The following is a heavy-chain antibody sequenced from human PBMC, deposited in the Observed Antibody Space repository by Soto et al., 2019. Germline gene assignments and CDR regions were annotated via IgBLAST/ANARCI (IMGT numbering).Heavy chain of an antibody. D-gene: IGHD3-10*01. Sequence: SETLSLTCTVSGGSISSGGYYWSWIRQHPGKGLEWIGYIYYSGSTYYNPSLKSRVTISVDTSKNQFSLKLSSVTAADTAVYYCARDLERITMVRGVTHYGMDVWGQGTTVTVSS. CDR1: GGSISSGGYY. CDR3: ARDLERITMVRGVTHYGMDV. CDR2: IYYSGST. V-gene: IGHV4-31*03. J-gene: IGHJ6*02.